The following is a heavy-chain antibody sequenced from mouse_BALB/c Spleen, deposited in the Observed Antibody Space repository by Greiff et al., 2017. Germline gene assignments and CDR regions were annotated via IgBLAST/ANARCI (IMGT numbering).Heavy chain of an antibody. Sequence: EVKLQESGAELVRPGALVKLSCKASGFNIKDYYMHWVKQRPEQGLEWIGWIDPENGNTIYDPKFQGKASITADTSSNTAYLQLSSLTSEDTAVYYCARRKLGPSYFDYWGQGTTLTVSS. J-gene: IGHJ2*01. D-gene: IGHD3-1*01. V-gene: IGHV14-1*02. CDR1: GFNIKDYY. CDR3: ARRKLGPSYFDY. CDR2: IDPENGNT.